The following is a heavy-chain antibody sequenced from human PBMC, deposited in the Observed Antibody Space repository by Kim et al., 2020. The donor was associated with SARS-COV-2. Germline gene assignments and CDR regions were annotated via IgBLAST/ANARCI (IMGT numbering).Heavy chain of an antibody. V-gene: IGHV3-11*06. Sequence: GGSLRLSCAASGFTFSDNYMTWIRQAPGQGLEWLADISSSGRTSYTDSVKGRFTISRDNAKKSLYLQMSSLRVEDTAIYYCARDRDGYNSYDYWGQGTLVSVSS. CDR3: ARDRDGYNSYDY. D-gene: IGHD5-12*01. CDR1: GFTFSDNY. J-gene: IGHJ4*02. CDR2: ISSSGRT.